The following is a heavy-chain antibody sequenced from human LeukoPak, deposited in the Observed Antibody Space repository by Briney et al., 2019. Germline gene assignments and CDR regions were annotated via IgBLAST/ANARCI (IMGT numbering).Heavy chain of an antibody. Sequence: GGSLRLSCAASGFTFSSYGMHWVRQAPGKGLEWVSAISGSGGSTYYADSVKGRFTISRDNSKNTLYLQMNSLRAEDTAVYYRAKDGPVSMVAPIDYWGQGTLVTVSS. CDR1: GFTFSSYG. CDR3: AKDGPVSMVAPIDY. D-gene: IGHD3-3*02. V-gene: IGHV3-23*01. CDR2: ISGSGGST. J-gene: IGHJ4*02.